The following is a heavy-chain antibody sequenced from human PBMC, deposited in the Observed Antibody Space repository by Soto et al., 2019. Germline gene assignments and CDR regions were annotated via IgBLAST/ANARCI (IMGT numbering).Heavy chain of an antibody. CDR3: ARGDDYSNYDSNY. CDR1: GGTFSSYA. J-gene: IGHJ4*02. CDR2: IIPICGTA. Sequence: ASVKVSCKASGGTFSSYAISWVRQAPGQGLEWMGGIIPICGTANYAQKFQGRVTITADESTSTAYMELSSLRSEDTAVYYCARGDDYSNYDSNYWGQGTLVTVSS. D-gene: IGHD4-4*01. V-gene: IGHV1-69*13.